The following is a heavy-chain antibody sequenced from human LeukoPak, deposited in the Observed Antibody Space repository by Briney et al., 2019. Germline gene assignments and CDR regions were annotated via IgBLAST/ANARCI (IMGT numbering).Heavy chain of an antibody. J-gene: IGHJ4*02. D-gene: IGHD1-26*01. CDR1: GFTFSSYN. V-gene: IGHV3-23*01. Sequence: PGGSLRLSCAASGFTFSSYNMNWVRQAPGKGLEWVSAISGSGGSTYYADSVKGRFTISRDNSKNTLYLQMNSLRAEDTAVYYCAKAIVGAPRVAFDYWGQGTLVTVSS. CDR2: ISGSGGST. CDR3: AKAIVGAPRVAFDY.